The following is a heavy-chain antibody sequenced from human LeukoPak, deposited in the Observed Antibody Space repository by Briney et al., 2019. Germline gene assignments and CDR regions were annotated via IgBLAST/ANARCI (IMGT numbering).Heavy chain of an antibody. CDR1: GGSISSYY. D-gene: IGHD6-19*01. CDR3: ARGVAGSYYYYYMDV. CDR2: IYYSGST. Sequence: SETLSLTCTVSGGSISSYYWSWIRQPPGKGLEWIGYIYYSGSTNYNPSLKSRVTISVDTSKNQFPLKLSSVTAADTAVYYCARGVAGSYYYYYMDVWGKGTTVTISS. V-gene: IGHV4-59*01. J-gene: IGHJ6*03.